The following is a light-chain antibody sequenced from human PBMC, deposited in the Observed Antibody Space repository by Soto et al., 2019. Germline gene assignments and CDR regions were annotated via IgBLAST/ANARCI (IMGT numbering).Light chain of an antibody. CDR2: GNS. J-gene: IGLJ2*01. Sequence: QSVLTQPPSVSGAPGQRVTISCTGSSSNIGAGYDVHWYQQLPGTAPKLLIYGNSNRPSGVPDRFSGSKSGTSASLAITGLQAEDEADYYWQSYDSSLSVVFGGGTKGTVL. V-gene: IGLV1-40*01. CDR1: SSNIGAGYD. CDR3: QSYDSSLSVV.